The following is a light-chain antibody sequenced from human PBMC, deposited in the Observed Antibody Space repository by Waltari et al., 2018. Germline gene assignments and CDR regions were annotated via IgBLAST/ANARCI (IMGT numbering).Light chain of an antibody. V-gene: IGKV3-20*01. J-gene: IGKJ2*01. Sequence: EIVFTQSPGTLSLSSGERATPSCRASQSGSSSYLAWYQQKPGQAPRLLIYGASSRATGIPDRFSGSGSGTDFTLTISRLEPEDFAVYYCQQYGSSPLYTFGQGTKLEIK. CDR3: QQYGSSPLYT. CDR2: GAS. CDR1: QSGSSSY.